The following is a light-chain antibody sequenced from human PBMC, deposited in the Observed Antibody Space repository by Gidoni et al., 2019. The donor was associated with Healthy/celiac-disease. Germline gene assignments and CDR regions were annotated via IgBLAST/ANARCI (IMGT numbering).Light chain of an antibody. J-gene: IGKJ4*01. V-gene: IGKV3-15*01. CDR1: QSVSSN. CDR2: GAS. Sequence: EIVMTQSPATLSVSPGERATLSCRASQSVSSNLAWYQQKPGQAPRRLIYGASTRATGIPARFSGSGSGTEFTLTISSLQSEDFAVYYCQHYNNWPPLTFGGGTKVEIK. CDR3: QHYNNWPPLT.